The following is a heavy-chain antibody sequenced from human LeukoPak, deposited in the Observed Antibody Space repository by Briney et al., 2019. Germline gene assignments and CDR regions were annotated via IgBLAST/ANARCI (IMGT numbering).Heavy chain of an antibody. CDR1: GGSISSYY. CDR3: ARGGGRDWFDP. D-gene: IGHD3/OR15-3a*01. J-gene: IGHJ3*01. V-gene: IGHV4-59*01. CDR2: IYYSGST. Sequence: SETLSLTCTVSGGSISSYYWSWIRQPPGKGLEWIGYIYYSGSTNYNPSLKSRVTISVDTSKNQFSLKLSSVTAADTAVYYCARGGGRDWFDPWGQGTMVTVSS.